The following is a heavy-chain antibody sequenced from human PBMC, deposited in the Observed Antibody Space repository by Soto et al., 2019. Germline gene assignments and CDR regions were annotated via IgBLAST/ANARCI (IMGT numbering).Heavy chain of an antibody. Sequence: ASVKVSCKASGYTFTSYGISRVRQAPGQGLEWLGWISAYNGNTNYGQKLQVRVSMTTDTXXITADIELRSLRSDATAVYYCATDHGRYCSGGSCYDYWGQGTLVTVS. V-gene: IGHV1-18*01. CDR1: GYTFTSYG. CDR3: ATDHGRYCSGGSCYDY. D-gene: IGHD2-15*01. J-gene: IGHJ4*02. CDR2: ISAYNGNT.